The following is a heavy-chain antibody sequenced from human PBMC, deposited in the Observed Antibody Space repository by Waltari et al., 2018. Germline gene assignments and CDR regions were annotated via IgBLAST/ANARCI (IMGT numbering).Heavy chain of an antibody. Sequence: QVQLQESGPGLVKPSETLSLTCTVSGYSISSGYYWGWIRQPPGKGLEWIGSIYHSGSTYYNPSLKGRVTISVDTSKNQFALKLSSVTAADTAVYYCARVLSPIVGVNWFDPWGQGTLVTVSS. CDR1: GYSISSGYY. J-gene: IGHJ5*02. D-gene: IGHD3-10*01. CDR2: IYHSGST. CDR3: ARVLSPIVGVNWFDP. V-gene: IGHV4-38-2*02.